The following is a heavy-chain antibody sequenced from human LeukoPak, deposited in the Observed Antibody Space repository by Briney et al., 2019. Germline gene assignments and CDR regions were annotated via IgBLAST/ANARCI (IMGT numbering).Heavy chain of an antibody. J-gene: IGHJ6*02. CDR3: ASTTPYRGSDYGMDV. Sequence: ASVKVSCKASGYTFTGYYMHWVRQAPGQGLEWMGWINPNSGGTNYAQKFQGRVTMTRDTSISTAYMELSRLRSEDTAVYYCASTTPYRGSDYGMDVWGQGTTVTVSS. CDR2: INPNSGGT. CDR1: GYTFTGYY. V-gene: IGHV1-2*02. D-gene: IGHD1-26*01.